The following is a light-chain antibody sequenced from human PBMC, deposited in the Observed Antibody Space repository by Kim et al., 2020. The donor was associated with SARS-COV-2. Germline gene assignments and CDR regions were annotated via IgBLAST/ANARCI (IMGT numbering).Light chain of an antibody. V-gene: IGKV1-39*01. Sequence: DLQMTQSPSSLSASVGDSVTITCRASQNIHNFLNWYQQTAGKAPTLLIFAAATLQTGVPSRFSGSGSGTEFTLTISRLQPEDFATYFCQQSYVTPLTFGGGTKVDIK. CDR2: AAA. CDR3: QQSYVTPLT. J-gene: IGKJ4*01. CDR1: QNIHNF.